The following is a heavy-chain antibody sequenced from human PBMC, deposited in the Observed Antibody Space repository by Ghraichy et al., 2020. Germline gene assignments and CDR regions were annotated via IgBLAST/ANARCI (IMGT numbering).Heavy chain of an antibody. V-gene: IGHV4-30-2*06. CDR2: IYYTGVV. CDR1: GASISNGDYS. D-gene: IGHD5-24*01. J-gene: IGHJ4*02. CDR3: VRFRRDGYNFPDS. Sequence: SETLSLTCGVSGASISNGDYSWSWIRQSPGRGLEWISYIYYTGVVFHNLSLKSRITMSVDLSNNQFSLRLASVNAADTAVYYCVRFRRDGYNFPDSWGQGLLVTVSS.